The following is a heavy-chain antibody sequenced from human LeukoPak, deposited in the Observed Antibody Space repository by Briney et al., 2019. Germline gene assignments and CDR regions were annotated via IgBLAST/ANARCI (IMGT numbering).Heavy chain of an antibody. Sequence: GESLKISCKGSGYRFTNYWIGWVRQLPGKGLEWMGIIYPGDSNTRYSPSFQGQVTISADKSINTAYVQWSSLKASDTAMYYCARRVVNNRNWYFNLWGRGTLVTVSS. CDR1: GYRFTNYW. J-gene: IGHJ2*01. V-gene: IGHV5-51*01. CDR2: IYPGDSNT. CDR3: ARRVVNNRNWYFNL. D-gene: IGHD4-23*01.